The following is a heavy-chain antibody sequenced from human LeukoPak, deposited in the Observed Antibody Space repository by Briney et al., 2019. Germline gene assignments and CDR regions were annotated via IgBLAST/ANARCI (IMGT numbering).Heavy chain of an antibody. Sequence: EASVKVSCKASGYTFTGYYMHWVRQAPGQGLEWMGWINPNSGGTNYAQKFQGRVTMTRDTSISTAYMELSRLRSDDTAVYYCARKFAGRWLQFVDYWGQGTLVTVSS. J-gene: IGHJ4*02. D-gene: IGHD5-24*01. CDR2: INPNSGGT. CDR3: ARKFAGRWLQFVDY. V-gene: IGHV1-2*02. CDR1: GYTFTGYY.